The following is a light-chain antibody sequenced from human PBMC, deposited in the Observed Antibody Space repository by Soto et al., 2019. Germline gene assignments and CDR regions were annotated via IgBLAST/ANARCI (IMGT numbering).Light chain of an antibody. V-gene: IGLV2-14*01. J-gene: IGLJ1*01. Sequence: QSALTQPASVSGSPGQSITISCTGTSSDVGGYNYVSWYQQHPGKAPKLMIYDVSNRPSGVSYRFSGSKSGNMASLTISGLQAEDEADYYCSSYTTSSTRVFGTGTKLTVL. CDR3: SSYTTSSTRV. CDR1: SSDVGGYNY. CDR2: DVS.